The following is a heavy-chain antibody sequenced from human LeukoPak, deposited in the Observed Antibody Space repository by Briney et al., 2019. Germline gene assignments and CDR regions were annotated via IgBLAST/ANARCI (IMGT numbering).Heavy chain of an antibody. J-gene: IGHJ4*02. CDR3: ARDLLGGDYGSHFDY. CDR1: GGSISSSNW. V-gene: IGHV4-4*02. Sequence: SETLSLTCAVSGGSISSSNWWSWVRQPPGKGLEWIGEIYHSGSTNYNPSLESRVTVSVDKSKNQFSLKLTSVTAADTAVYYCARDLLGGDYGSHFDYWGQGTLVTVSS. CDR2: IYHSGST. D-gene: IGHD4-17*01.